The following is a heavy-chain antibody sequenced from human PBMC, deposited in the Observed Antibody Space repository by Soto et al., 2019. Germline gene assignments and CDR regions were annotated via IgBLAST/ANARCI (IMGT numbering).Heavy chain of an antibody. J-gene: IGHJ3*02. CDR1: VYTLTSYY. CDR3: TRAPSYGAFDI. V-gene: IGHV1-46*03. Sequence: ASVTVSCKASVYTLTSYYIHWVRQAPGQGLEWMGIINPSGGSTTYAQKFQGRVTMTRDTSTSTVYMELSSLRSEDTAVYYCTRAPSYGAFDIWGQGTMVTVSS. CDR2: INPSGGST. D-gene: IGHD4-17*01.